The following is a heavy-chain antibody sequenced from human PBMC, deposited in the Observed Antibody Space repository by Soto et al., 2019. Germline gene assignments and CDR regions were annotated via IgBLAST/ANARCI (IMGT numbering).Heavy chain of an antibody. CDR3: AKDLPHYTEDYYYYGMDV. CDR1: GFTFSSYG. V-gene: IGHV3-30*18. Sequence: GGSLRLSCAASGFTFSSYGMHWVRQAPGKGLEWVAVISYDGSNKYYADSVKGRFTISRDNSKNTLYLQMNSLRAEDTAVYYCAKDLPHYTEDYYYYGMDVWGQGTTVTVSS. CDR2: ISYDGSNK. J-gene: IGHJ6*02. D-gene: IGHD4-4*01.